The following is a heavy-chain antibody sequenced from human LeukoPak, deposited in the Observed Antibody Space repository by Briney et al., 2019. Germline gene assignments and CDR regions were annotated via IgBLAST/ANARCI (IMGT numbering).Heavy chain of an antibody. J-gene: IGHJ4*02. CDR3: TYSHGTGWYEGY. V-gene: IGHV3-49*03. CDR1: GFTFGDYA. CDR2: IRSKAYGGTT. Sequence: GALRLSCTASGFTFGDYAMSWFRQAPGKGLEWVGLIRSKAYGGTTEYAASVKGRFTISRDDSKSIAYLQMNSLKTEDTAVYYCTYSHGTGWYEGYWGQGTLVTVSS. D-gene: IGHD6-19*01.